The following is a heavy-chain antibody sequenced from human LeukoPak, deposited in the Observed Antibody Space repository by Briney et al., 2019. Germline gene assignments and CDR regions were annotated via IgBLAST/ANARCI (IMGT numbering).Heavy chain of an antibody. CDR3: ARGLTTVTPGENWFDP. D-gene: IGHD4-11*01. CDR2: IYYSGST. V-gene: IGHV4-31*03. J-gene: IGHJ5*02. CDR1: GGSISSGGYY. Sequence: SSQTLSLTCTVSGGSISSGGYYWRWIRQHPGKGLEWIGYIYYSGSTYYNPSLKSRVTISVDTSKNQFSLKLSSVTATDTAVYYCARGLTTVTPGENWFDPWGQGTLVTVSS.